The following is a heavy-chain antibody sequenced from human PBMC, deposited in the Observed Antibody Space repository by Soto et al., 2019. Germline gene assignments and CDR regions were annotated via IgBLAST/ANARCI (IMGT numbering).Heavy chain of an antibody. D-gene: IGHD5-12*01. J-gene: IGHJ6*03. V-gene: IGHV1-2*04. CDR3: ARGPPLGIVATISYYYMDV. CDR1: GYTFTGYY. Sequence: ASVKVSCKASGYTFTGYYMHWVRQAPGQGLEWMGWINPNSGGTNYAQKFQGWVTMTRDTSISTAYMELGRLRSDDTAVYYCARGPPLGIVATISYYYMDVWGKGTTVTVSS. CDR2: INPNSGGT.